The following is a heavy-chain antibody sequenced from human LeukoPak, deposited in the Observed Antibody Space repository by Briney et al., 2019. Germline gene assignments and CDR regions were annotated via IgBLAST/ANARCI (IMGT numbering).Heavy chain of an antibody. Sequence: ASVKVSCKASGYTFTSYDINWVRQATGQGLEWMGWMNPNSGNTGYAQKFQGRVTITRNTSISTAYMELSSLRSEDTAVYFCAGDAYGSRSSWFDPWGQGTLVTVSA. D-gene: IGHD3-10*01. CDR2: MNPNSGNT. J-gene: IGHJ5*02. V-gene: IGHV1-8*03. CDR3: AGDAYGSRSSWFDP. CDR1: GYTFTSYD.